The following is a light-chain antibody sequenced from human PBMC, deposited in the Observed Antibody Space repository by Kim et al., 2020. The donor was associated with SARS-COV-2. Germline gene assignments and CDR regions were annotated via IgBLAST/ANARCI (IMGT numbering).Light chain of an antibody. Sequence: SPGDSAPLSGSARQSIRTYLAWYHQKPGHIPRLLIYGASTRATDIPARISGSGSGSEFTLTINSLQSEDVGVYYCQQYYKWPPGYTFGQGTKLEI. CDR2: GAS. CDR1: QSIRTY. J-gene: IGKJ2*01. CDR3: QQYYKWPPGYT. V-gene: IGKV3-15*01.